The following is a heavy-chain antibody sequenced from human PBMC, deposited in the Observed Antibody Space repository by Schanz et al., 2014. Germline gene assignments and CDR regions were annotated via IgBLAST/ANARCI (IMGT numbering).Heavy chain of an antibody. V-gene: IGHV3-23*01. Sequence: EVQLLESGGGLVQPGGSLRLSCEASGFSFGNYGMSWVRQAPGKGLEWVSGFDAHDGRAYYADSAKGRFTSSRDNSKSTLNVEVNSLRVGDTAVYYCAKSLFPGRTQTFGNWGRGTLVTVSS. J-gene: IGHJ4*02. CDR1: GFSFGNYG. CDR2: FDAHDGRA. CDR3: AKSLFPGRTQTFGN. D-gene: IGHD2-15*01.